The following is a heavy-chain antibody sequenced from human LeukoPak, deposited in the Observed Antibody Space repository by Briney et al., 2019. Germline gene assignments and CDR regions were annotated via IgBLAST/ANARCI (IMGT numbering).Heavy chain of an antibody. CDR2: INPNSGGT. V-gene: IGHV1-2*02. CDR3: ARDEARAMPKTLRY. Sequence: ASVKVSCKASGYTFTGYYMHWVRQAPGQGLEWMGWINPNSGGTNYAQKFQGRVTMTRDTSISTVYMELSRLRSDDTAVYYCARDEARAMPKTLRYWGQGTLVTVSS. J-gene: IGHJ4*02. D-gene: IGHD2-2*01. CDR1: GYTFTGYY.